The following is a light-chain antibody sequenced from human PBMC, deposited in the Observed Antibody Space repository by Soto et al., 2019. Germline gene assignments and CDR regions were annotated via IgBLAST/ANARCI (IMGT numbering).Light chain of an antibody. CDR3: HQYNSWPPGT. V-gene: IGKV1-33*01. CDR1: QDINKN. J-gene: IGKJ2*01. Sequence: DMQMTQSPSSLSASVGDRVTITCQASQDINKNLIWYQQKPGKAPKLLIYDASDLETGVPSRFSGSGSGTGFTFTISSLQPEDFALYYCHQYNSWPPGTFGQGTKVDIK. CDR2: DAS.